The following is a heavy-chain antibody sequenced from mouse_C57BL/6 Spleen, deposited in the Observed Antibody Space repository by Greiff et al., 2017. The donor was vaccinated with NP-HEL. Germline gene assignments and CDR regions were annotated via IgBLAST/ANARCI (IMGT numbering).Heavy chain of an antibody. CDR2: ISSGSSTI. J-gene: IGHJ4*01. Sequence: EVMLVESGGGLVKPGGSLKLSCAASGFTFSDYGMHWVRQAPEKGLEWVAYISSGSSTIYSADTVKGRFTISRDNAKNTLFLQMTSLRSEDTAMYYCARARYRDYAMDYWGQGTSVTVSS. CDR3: ARARYRDYAMDY. V-gene: IGHV5-17*01. CDR1: GFTFSDYG. D-gene: IGHD1-1*01.